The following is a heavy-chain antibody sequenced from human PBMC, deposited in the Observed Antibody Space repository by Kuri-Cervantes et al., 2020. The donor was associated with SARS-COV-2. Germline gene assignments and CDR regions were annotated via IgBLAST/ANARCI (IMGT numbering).Heavy chain of an antibody. CDR3: ARDPYYDFWSGYYWGIDY. J-gene: IGHJ4*02. Sequence: GESLKISCEVSGFLFSASAIHWVRQASGKGLEWVGRVRGKANNYATAYAASVKGRFTISRDNSKNTLYLQMNSLRAEDTAVYYCARDPYYDFWSGYYWGIDYWGQGTLVTVSS. D-gene: IGHD3-3*01. CDR1: GFLFSASA. CDR2: VRGKANNYAT. V-gene: IGHV3-73*01.